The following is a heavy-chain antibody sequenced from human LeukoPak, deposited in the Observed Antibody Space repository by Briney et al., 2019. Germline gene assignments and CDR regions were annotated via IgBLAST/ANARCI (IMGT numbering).Heavy chain of an antibody. CDR2: IYYSGST. D-gene: IGHD5-24*01. Sequence: SSETLSRTCTVSGGSISSSSYYWGGIRQPPGKLPEWVGSIYYSGSTYYNQSLKSRVTISVDTSKNQFSLKLSSVTAADTAVYYCARLGYSKIDYWGQGTLVTVSS. CDR1: GGSISSSSYY. J-gene: IGHJ4*02. CDR3: ARLGYSKIDY. V-gene: IGHV4-39*01.